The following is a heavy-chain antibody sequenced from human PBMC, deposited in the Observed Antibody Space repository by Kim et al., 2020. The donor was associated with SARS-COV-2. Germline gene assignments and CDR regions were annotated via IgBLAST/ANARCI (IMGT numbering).Heavy chain of an antibody. CDR2: ST. Sequence: STYYNPSLKSRVTISVDTSKNQFSLKLSSVTAADTAVYYCARDRGSWVDYWGQGTLVTVSS. J-gene: IGHJ4*02. CDR3: ARDRGSWVDY. D-gene: IGHD1-26*01. V-gene: IGHV4-39*07.